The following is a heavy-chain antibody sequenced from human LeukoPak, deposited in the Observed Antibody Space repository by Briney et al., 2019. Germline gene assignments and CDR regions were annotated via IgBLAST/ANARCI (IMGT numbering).Heavy chain of an antibody. Sequence: GGSLRLSCSASGFTLSDYYMSWVRQAPGKGLEWVSYSSSSGSTIYYADSVKGRFAISRDNAKNSLYLQMNSLRAEDTAVYYCARRRDFIDYWGQGTLVTVSS. CDR3: ARRRDFIDY. J-gene: IGHJ4*02. CDR2: SSSSGSTI. D-gene: IGHD3/OR15-3a*01. CDR1: GFTLSDYY. V-gene: IGHV3-11*01.